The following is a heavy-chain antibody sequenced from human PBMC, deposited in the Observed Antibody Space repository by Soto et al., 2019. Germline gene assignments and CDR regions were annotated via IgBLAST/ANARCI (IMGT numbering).Heavy chain of an antibody. V-gene: IGHV4-31*03. Sequence: SETLSLTCTVSGGSISSGGYYWSWIRQHPGKGLEWIGYIYYSGSTYYNPSLKSRVTISVDTSKNQFSLKLSSVTAADTAVYYCARYVEMAFDYWGQGTLVTVSS. CDR3: ARYVEMAFDY. J-gene: IGHJ4*02. D-gene: IGHD2-15*01. CDR1: GGSISSGGYY. CDR2: IYYSGST.